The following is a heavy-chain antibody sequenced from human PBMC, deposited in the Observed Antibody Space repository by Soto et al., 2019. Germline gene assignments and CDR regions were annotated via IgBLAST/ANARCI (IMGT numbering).Heavy chain of an antibody. D-gene: IGHD6-13*01. J-gene: IGHJ4*02. CDR1: GFTFSSHA. CDR3: ARPLGIATAAPNDY. Sequence: GGSLRLSCAASGFTFSSHAMSWVRQAPGKGLEWVSTISGSGGKTNYADSVKGRFTISRDNSKNTLFLQMNSLRAEDTAVYFCARPLGIATAAPNDYWGQGTLVTVSS. CDR2: ISGSGGKT. V-gene: IGHV3-23*01.